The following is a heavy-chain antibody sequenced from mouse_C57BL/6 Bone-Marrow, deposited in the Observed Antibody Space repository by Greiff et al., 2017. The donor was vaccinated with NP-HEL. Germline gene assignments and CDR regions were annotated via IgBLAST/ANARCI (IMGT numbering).Heavy chain of an antibody. J-gene: IGHJ1*03. CDR2: IYPGNSDT. CDR1: GYTFTSYW. CDR3: TRSPFITTVVADWYFDV. Sequence: VQLQQSGTVLARPGASVKMSCKTSGYTFTSYWMHWVKQGPGQGLEWIGAIYPGNSDTSYNQKFKGKAKLTAVTSASTAYMELSSLTNEDSAVYYCTRSPFITTVVADWYFDVWGTGTTVTVSS. D-gene: IGHD1-1*01. V-gene: IGHV1-5*01.